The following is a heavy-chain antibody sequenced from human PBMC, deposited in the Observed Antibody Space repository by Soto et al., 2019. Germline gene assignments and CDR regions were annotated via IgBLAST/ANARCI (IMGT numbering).Heavy chain of an antibody. J-gene: IGHJ5*02. CDR3: ARVVRAWWFDP. V-gene: IGHV4-59*01. CDR2: IYYSGST. D-gene: IGHD3-10*01. CDR1: GGSISSYY. Sequence: SETLSLTCTVSGGSISSYYWSWIRQPPGKGLEWIGYIYYSGSTNYNPSLKSRVTISVDTSKNQFSLKLSSVTAADTAVYYCARVVRAWWFDPWGQGTLGTVSS.